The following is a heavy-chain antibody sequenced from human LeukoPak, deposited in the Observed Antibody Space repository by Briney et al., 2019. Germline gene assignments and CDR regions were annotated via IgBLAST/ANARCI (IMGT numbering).Heavy chain of an antibody. D-gene: IGHD3-22*01. V-gene: IGHV1-24*01. CDR1: GYTLTELS. CDR2: FDPEDGET. J-gene: IGHJ3*02. Sequence: ASVKVSRKVSGYTLTELSMHWVRQAPGKGLEWMGGFDPEDGETIYAQKFQGRVTMTEDTSTDTAYMELSSLRSEDTAVYYCATTDSSGYWGAFDIWGQGTMVTVSS. CDR3: ATTDSSGYWGAFDI.